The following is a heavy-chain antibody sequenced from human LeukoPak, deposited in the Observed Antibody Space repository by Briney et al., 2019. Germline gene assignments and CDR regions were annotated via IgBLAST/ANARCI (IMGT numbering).Heavy chain of an antibody. CDR2: ISGSGGST. CDR3: ARIVRRYYDSSGYIDY. CDR1: GFTFSSYA. V-gene: IGHV3-23*01. Sequence: PGGSLRLSCAASGFTFSSYAMSWVRQAPGKGLEWVSAISGSGGSTYYADSVKGRFTISRDNSKNTLYLQMNSLRAEDTAVYYCARIVRRYYDSSGYIDYWGQGTLVTVSS. D-gene: IGHD3-22*01. J-gene: IGHJ4*02.